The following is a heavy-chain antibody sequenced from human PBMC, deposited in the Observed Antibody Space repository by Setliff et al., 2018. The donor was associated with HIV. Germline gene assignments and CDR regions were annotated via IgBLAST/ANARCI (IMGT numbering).Heavy chain of an antibody. D-gene: IGHD2-15*01. CDR1: GGSIRSH. CDR2: IHYSGST. J-gene: IGHJ3*02. V-gene: IGHV4-59*11. Sequence: SETLSLTCSVSGGSIRSHWSWIRQPPGTGLEWVGYIHYSGSTKYNSSLKRRVTMSIDTSKNQFSLKLSSATAADTAIYYCARVDRVESAFDIWGQGAMVTVSS. CDR3: ARVDRVESAFDI.